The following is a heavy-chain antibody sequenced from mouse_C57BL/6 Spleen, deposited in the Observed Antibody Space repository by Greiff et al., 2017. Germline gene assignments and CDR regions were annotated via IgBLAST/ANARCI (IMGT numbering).Heavy chain of an antibody. J-gene: IGHJ3*01. CDR3: ARACDYDDPAWFAY. CDR1: GYSFTGYY. Sequence: EVQLQQSGPELVKPGASVKISCKASGYSFTGYYMNWVKQSPEKSLEWIGEINPSTGGTTYNQKFKAKATLTVDKSSSTSNMQLKSLTSEDSAVYYCARACDYDDPAWFAYWGQGTLVTVSA. V-gene: IGHV1-42*01. D-gene: IGHD2-4*01. CDR2: INPSTGGT.